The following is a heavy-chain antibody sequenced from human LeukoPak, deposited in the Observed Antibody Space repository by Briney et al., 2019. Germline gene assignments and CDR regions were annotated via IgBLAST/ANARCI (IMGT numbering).Heavy chain of an antibody. J-gene: IGHJ4*02. CDR1: GFTFSTYS. Sequence: GGSLRLSCAASGFTFSTYSMNWVRQAPGKGLEWVSYIDTGTSTTYYADSVKGRFTISRDNSKNTLYLQMNSLRAEDTAVYYCAKDLTLWFGESFDYWGQGTLVTVSS. V-gene: IGHV3-48*01. CDR2: IDTGTSTT. D-gene: IGHD3-10*01. CDR3: AKDLTLWFGESFDY.